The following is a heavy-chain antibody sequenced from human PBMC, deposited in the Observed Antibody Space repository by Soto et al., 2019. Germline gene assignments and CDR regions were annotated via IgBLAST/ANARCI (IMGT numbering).Heavy chain of an antibody. J-gene: IGHJ6*03. CDR1: GDSVSSNSAA. D-gene: IGHD1-1*01. Sequence: QTLSLTCAISGDSVSSNSAAWNWIRQSPSRGLEWLGRTYYRSKWYNDYAVSVKSRITINPDTSKNQFSLQLNSVTPEDTAVYYCARSLYDTNYYYYYMDVWGKGTTVTVSS. CDR3: ARSLYDTNYYYYYMDV. CDR2: TYYRSKWYN. V-gene: IGHV6-1*01.